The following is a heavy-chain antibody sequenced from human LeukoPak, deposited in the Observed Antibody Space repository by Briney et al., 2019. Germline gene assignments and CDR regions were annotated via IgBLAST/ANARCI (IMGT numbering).Heavy chain of an antibody. CDR3: ARRAGDYSHPYDY. V-gene: IGHV3-53*01. CDR2: IYSGGNT. D-gene: IGHD3-22*01. J-gene: IGHJ4*02. CDR1: GFTLCSNS. Sequence: GGSLRLSCAASGFTLCSNSMSWVRQAPGKGLEWVSFIYSGGNTHNSDSVKGRFTISRDNSKNTLYLQMNSLRAEDTAVYYCARRAGDYSHPYDYWGQGTLVTVSS.